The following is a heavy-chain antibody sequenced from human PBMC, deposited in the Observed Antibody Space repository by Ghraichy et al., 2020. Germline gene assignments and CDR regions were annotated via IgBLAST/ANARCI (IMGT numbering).Heavy chain of an antibody. J-gene: IGHJ3*02. V-gene: IGHV3-33*01. CDR2: IWYDGSNK. CDR1: GFTFSSYG. D-gene: IGHD5-12*01. Sequence: GSLRLSCAASGFTFSSYGMHWVRQAPGKGLEWVAVIWYDGSNKYYADSVKGRFTISRDNSKNTLYLQMNSLRAEDTAVYYCARARDIPPGAFDIWGQGTMVTVSS. CDR3: ARARDIPPGAFDI.